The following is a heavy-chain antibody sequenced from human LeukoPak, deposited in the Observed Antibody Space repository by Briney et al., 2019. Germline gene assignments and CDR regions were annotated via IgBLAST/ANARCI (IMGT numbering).Heavy chain of an antibody. Sequence: GESLKISCKGSGYSFTSYWIGWVRQMPGKGLEWVGIIYPGDSDTRYSPSFQGQVTISVDKSISTAYLQWSSLKASDTAMYYCARHQGGAWGRDAFDIWGQGTVVTVSS. V-gene: IGHV5-51*01. CDR2: IYPGDSDT. D-gene: IGHD7-27*01. CDR1: GYSFTSYW. J-gene: IGHJ3*02. CDR3: ARHQGGAWGRDAFDI.